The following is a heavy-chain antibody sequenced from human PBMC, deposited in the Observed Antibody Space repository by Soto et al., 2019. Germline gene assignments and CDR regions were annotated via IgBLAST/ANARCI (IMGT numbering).Heavy chain of an antibody. CDR3: ALYSLDSSGYYSGVGY. D-gene: IGHD3-22*01. Sequence: EVQLVESGGGLVQPGGSLRLSCAASGFTFSDHFMDWVRQAPGKGLEWVGRIRKRGNSYTTEYVASVKGRFAISRDDSKNSLYLQMNSLKTEDTAVYYCALYSLDSSGYYSGVGYWGQGTLVTVSS. CDR1: GFTFSDHF. J-gene: IGHJ4*02. V-gene: IGHV3-72*01. CDR2: IRKRGNSYTT.